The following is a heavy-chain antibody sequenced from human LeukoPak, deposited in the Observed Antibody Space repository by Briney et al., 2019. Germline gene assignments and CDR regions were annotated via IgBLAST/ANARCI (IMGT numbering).Heavy chain of an antibody. Sequence: PSETLSLTCAVYGGSFSGYYWSWIRQPPGKGLEWIGEINHSGSTNYNPSLKSRVTISVDTSKNQFSLKLSSVTAADTAVYYCARDPTIFGVVIPNWFDPWGQGTLVTVSS. J-gene: IGHJ5*02. CDR1: GGSFSGYY. D-gene: IGHD3-3*01. CDR2: INHSGST. V-gene: IGHV4-34*01. CDR3: ARDPTIFGVVIPNWFDP.